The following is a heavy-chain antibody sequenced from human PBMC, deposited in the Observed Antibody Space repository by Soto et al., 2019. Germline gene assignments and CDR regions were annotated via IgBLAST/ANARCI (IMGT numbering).Heavy chain of an antibody. J-gene: IGHJ5*01. CDR3: ARGRYCLTGRCFPNWFDS. V-gene: IGHV4-30-4*01. CDR2: IYKSATT. CDR1: GDSISNLDYF. Sequence: SETLSLTCSVSGDSISNLDYFWAWIRQPPGQALEYIGYIYKSATTYYNPSFESRVAISVDTSKSQFSLNVTSVTAADTAVYFCARGRYCLTGRCFPNWFDSWGQGALVTV. D-gene: IGHD7-27*01.